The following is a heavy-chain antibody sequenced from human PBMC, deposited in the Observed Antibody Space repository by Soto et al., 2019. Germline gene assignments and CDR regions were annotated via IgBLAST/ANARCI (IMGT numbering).Heavy chain of an antibody. CDR1: GGSINSGDYS. D-gene: IGHD3-22*01. V-gene: IGHV4-30-2*01. Sequence: PSETLSLTCTVSGGSINSGDYSWTWIRQPPGKGLEWIGYIYHTGTTYYNMSLKSRVTISVDRSKNQFSLKLSSVTAADTAVYYCARGIIYYDGSGDSWFVPWGEATRVNVSS. J-gene: IGHJ5*02. CDR2: IYHTGTT. CDR3: ARGIIYYDGSGDSWFVP.